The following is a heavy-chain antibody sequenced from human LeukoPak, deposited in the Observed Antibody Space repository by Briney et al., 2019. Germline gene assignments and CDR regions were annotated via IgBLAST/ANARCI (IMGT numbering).Heavy chain of an antibody. J-gene: IGHJ4*02. CDR1: GFTFSSYG. CDR3: ARDQTSGWHYFDY. D-gene: IGHD6-19*01. Sequence: PGGSLRLSCAASGFTFSSYGMHWVRQAPGKGLEWVSSISSSSSYIYYADSVKGRFTISRDNAKNSLYLQMNSLRAEDTAVYYCARDQTSGWHYFDYWGQGTLVTVSS. V-gene: IGHV3-21*01. CDR2: ISSSSSYI.